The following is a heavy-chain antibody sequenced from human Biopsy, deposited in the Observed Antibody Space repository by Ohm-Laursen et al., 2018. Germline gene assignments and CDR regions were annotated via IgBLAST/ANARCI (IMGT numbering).Heavy chain of an antibody. CDR2: ISYDGSGE. CDR3: ARDGKRWDYSTYFSWHFDL. Sequence: SLRLSCAAIGFTFTSYAMHWVRQAPGKGLEWVAVISYDGSGEYYADSLQGRFIISRDNPKNTVDLQMNSLRAEDTAVHFCARDGKRWDYSTYFSWHFDLWGRGTLVTVSS. J-gene: IGHJ2*01. V-gene: IGHV3-30*03. D-gene: IGHD4-11*01. CDR1: GFTFTSYA.